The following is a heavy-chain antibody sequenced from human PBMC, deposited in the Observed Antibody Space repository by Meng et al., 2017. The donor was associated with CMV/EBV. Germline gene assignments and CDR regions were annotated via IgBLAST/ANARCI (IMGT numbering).Heavy chain of an antibody. V-gene: IGHV1-69*02. J-gene: IGHJ6*02. CDR1: VGTFSSYT. CDR2: IIPILGIA. CDR3: ARVGCSSTSCYGMDV. Sequence: SVKVSCKASVGTFSSYTISWVRQAPGQGLEWMGRIIPILGIANYAQKFQGRVTITADKSTSTAYMELSSLRSEDTAVYYCARVGCSSTSCYGMDVWGQGTTVTVSS. D-gene: IGHD2-2*01.